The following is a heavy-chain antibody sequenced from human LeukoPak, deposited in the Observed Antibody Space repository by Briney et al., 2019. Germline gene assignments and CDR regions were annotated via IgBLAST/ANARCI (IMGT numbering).Heavy chain of an antibody. D-gene: IGHD3-9*01. CDR2: ISGNGGST. CDR3: ARAGVIRYVAWLINYYMDV. V-gene: IGHV3-64*01. J-gene: IGHJ6*03. CDR1: GFTFTNHA. Sequence: GGSLRLSCAASGFTFTNHAMQWVRQAPGKGLEYVSAISGNGGSTYYANSVKGRFTISRDNSKNTVYLQMDSLRAEDMAVYYCARAGVIRYVAWLINYYMDVWGKGTTVTVYS.